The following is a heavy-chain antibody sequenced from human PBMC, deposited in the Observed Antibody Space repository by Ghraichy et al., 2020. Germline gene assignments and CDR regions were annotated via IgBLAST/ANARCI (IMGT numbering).Heavy chain of an antibody. CDR2: ISGDGDST. J-gene: IGHJ4*02. Sequence: GGSLRLSCAASGFTFSSFAMSWVRQAPGKGLEWVSIISGDGDSTDYADSVKGRFTISRDNSKNTVFLQMNSLRAEDTAIYYCAKGKGAYCGGACYSRVADYWGQGTLVTVSS. V-gene: IGHV3-23*01. CDR3: AKGKGAYCGGACYSRVADY. CDR1: GFTFSSFA. D-gene: IGHD2-21*02.